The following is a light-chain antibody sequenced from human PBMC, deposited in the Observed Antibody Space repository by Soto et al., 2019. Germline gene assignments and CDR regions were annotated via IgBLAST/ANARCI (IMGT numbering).Light chain of an antibody. CDR3: QSYDSSLTTFV. CDR2: GDN. V-gene: IGLV1-40*01. CDR1: SSNIGSNY. Sequence: QSVLTQPPSVSGTPGQRVTISCSGSSSNIGSNYVDWYQQLPGTAPKRPIYGDNNRPSGVPDRFSGSKSGTSASLAITGLQPEDEADYYCQSYDSSLTTFVFGTGTKGTVL. J-gene: IGLJ1*01.